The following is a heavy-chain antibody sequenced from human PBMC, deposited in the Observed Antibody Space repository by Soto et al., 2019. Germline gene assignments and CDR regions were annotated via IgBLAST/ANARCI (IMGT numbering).Heavy chain of an antibody. Sequence: EGQLEESGGGLIMPGESLTLSCAASDFILSDAWMKWVRQAPGKGLDWVGRIKSKAHGGTTDYAAPLKDRFTILRDDSKNTLYLQMNSLQTEDTAMYYCASYRDSSGLRRYDYWGQGALVTVSS. CDR3: ASYRDSSGLRRYDY. J-gene: IGHJ4*02. V-gene: IGHV3-15*07. CDR2: IKSKAHGGTT. D-gene: IGHD3-22*01. CDR1: DFILSDAW.